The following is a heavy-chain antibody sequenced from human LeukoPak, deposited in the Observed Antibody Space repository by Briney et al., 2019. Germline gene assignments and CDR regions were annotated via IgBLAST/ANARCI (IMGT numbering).Heavy chain of an antibody. J-gene: IGHJ1*01. V-gene: IGHV1-2*04. CDR2: MNPNSGGT. CDR3: ASGPLYYDILTGYSSAEYFQH. Sequence: ASVKVSCKASGYTFTGYYMHWVRQAPGQGLEWMGWMNPNSGGTNYAQKFQGWVTMTRDTSISTAYMELSRLRSDDTAVYYCASGPLYYDILTGYSSAEYFQHWGQGTLVTVSS. CDR1: GYTFTGYY. D-gene: IGHD3-9*01.